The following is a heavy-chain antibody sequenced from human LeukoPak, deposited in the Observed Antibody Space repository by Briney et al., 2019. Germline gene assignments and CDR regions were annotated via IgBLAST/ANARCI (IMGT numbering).Heavy chain of an antibody. V-gene: IGHV5-51*03. Sequence: KPGESLKISCTGSGYSFTSYWIGWVRQMPGKGLEWMGIIYPGDSDTRYSPSFQGQVTISADKSISTAYLQWSSLKASDTAMYYCARRCIAVAGTGNDAFDIWGQGTMVTVSS. D-gene: IGHD6-19*01. CDR3: ARRCIAVAGTGNDAFDI. J-gene: IGHJ3*02. CDR2: IYPGDSDT. CDR1: GYSFTSYW.